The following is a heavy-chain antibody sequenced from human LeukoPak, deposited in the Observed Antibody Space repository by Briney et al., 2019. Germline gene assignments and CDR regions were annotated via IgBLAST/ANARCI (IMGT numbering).Heavy chain of an antibody. Sequence: GGTLRLSCAASGFTFSSYGMSWVRQAPGKGLEWVSSISSSSSYIYYADSVKGRFTISRDNAKNSLYLQMNSLRAEDTAVYYCARGSGWLYFDCWGQGTLVTVSS. CDR1: GFTFSSYG. CDR3: ARGSGWLYFDC. J-gene: IGHJ4*02. V-gene: IGHV3-21*04. CDR2: ISSSSSYI. D-gene: IGHD6-19*01.